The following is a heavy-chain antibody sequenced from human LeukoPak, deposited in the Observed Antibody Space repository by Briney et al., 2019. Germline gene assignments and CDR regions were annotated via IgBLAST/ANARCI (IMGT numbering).Heavy chain of an antibody. J-gene: IGHJ4*02. V-gene: IGHV4-39*01. CDR3: ARLFYYDASLPPY. CDR1: GGYISTSNYY. D-gene: IGHD3-16*01. CDR2: IYYSGRT. Sequence: SETLSLTCSVSGGYISTSNYYWGWIRQPPGKGLEWIGTIYYSGRTYYNPSLQSRVTISLDTSQNQLSLQVRSVTVVDTAVYYCARLFYYDASLPPYWGQGTLVTVSS.